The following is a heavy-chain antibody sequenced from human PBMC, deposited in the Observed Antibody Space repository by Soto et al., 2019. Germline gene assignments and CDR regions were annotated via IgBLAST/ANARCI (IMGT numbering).Heavy chain of an antibody. V-gene: IGHV4-59*08. CDR2: IYYSGST. CDR1: GGSISSYY. Sequence: SETLSLTCTVSGGSISSYYWSWIRQPPGKGLEWIGYIYYSGSTNYNPSLKSRVTISVDTSKNQFSLKLSSVTAADTAVYYCARLLNGYCSGGSCRNGFFDYWGQGTLVTVSS. D-gene: IGHD2-15*01. CDR3: ARLLNGYCSGGSCRNGFFDY. J-gene: IGHJ4*02.